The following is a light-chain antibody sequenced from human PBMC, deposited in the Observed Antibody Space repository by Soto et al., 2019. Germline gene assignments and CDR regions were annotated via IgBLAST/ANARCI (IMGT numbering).Light chain of an antibody. Sequence: EIVLTQSPGTLSLSPVERATLSCMASQSVSSDYLAWYQQSPVQAPRLLIYGASSRATGIPDRFSGSGSGTDFTLTISRLEPEDFAVYYCQQYGSSTWTFGQGTKVDIK. CDR2: GAS. CDR1: QSVSSDY. V-gene: IGKV3-20*01. J-gene: IGKJ1*01. CDR3: QQYGSSTWT.